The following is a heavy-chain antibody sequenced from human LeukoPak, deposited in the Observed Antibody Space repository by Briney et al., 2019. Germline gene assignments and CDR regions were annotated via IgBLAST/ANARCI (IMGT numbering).Heavy chain of an antibody. J-gene: IGHJ4*02. CDR2: IIPIFGTA. Sequence: SVEVSCKASGGTFSSYAISWVRQAPGQGLEWMGGIIPIFGTANYAQKFQGRVTITADESTSTAYMELSSLRSEDTAVYYCARGYRYGPTFDYWGQGTLVTVSS. D-gene: IGHD5-18*01. V-gene: IGHV1-69*13. CDR1: GGTFSSYA. CDR3: ARGYRYGPTFDY.